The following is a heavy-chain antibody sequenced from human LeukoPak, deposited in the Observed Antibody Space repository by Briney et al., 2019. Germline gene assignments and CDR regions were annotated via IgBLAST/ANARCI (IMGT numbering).Heavy chain of an antibody. V-gene: IGHV4-39*01. J-gene: IGHJ6*02. Sequence: GTLTLTCTVSGGAIRSTGYYWGWIRQPPGEGVEWFGRIYYSGSTYDNPSLRHRDTISAQTSKNQFTLKLSAVTAADTAVYYCARMDRYGSSTSCYYYYYYGMDVWGQGTTVTVSS. CDR1: GGAIRSTGYY. CDR2: IYYSGST. CDR3: ARMDRYGSSTSCYYYYYYGMDV. D-gene: IGHD2-2*01.